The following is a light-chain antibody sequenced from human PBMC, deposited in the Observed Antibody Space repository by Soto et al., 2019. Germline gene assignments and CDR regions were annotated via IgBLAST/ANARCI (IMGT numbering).Light chain of an antibody. CDR3: QQYNNWQT. CDR1: QSVSSN. Sequence: EIVMTQSPATLSVSPGERATLSCRASQSVSSNLAWYQQKPGQAPRLLIYGASTRATGIPARFSGSGSGTEFTLTIRSLQSEDFAVYYCQQYNNWQTFGQGTKVDIK. V-gene: IGKV3-15*01. J-gene: IGKJ1*01. CDR2: GAS.